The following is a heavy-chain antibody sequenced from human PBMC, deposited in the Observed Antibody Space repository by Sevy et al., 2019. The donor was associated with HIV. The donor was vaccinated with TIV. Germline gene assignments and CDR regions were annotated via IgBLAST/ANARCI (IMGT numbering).Heavy chain of an antibody. J-gene: IGHJ4*02. Sequence: GGSLRLSCAASGFDFSIYSMSWVRQAPGKGLEWVSTLSFGCGKINYADSVKGRFTISRDNSKSSVYLQMNNMGAEDTAVYYCAREGCTKPHDYWGQGTLVTVSS. CDR2: LSFGCGKI. D-gene: IGHD2-8*01. V-gene: IGHV3-23*01. CDR1: GFDFSIYS. CDR3: AREGCTKPHDY.